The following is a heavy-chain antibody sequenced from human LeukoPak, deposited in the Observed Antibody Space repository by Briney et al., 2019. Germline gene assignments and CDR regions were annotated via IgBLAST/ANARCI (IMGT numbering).Heavy chain of an antibody. Sequence: GGSLRLSCAASGFTFSSYGMHWVRQAPGKGLEWVAVIWYDGSNKYYADSVKGRFTISRDNSKNTLYLQMNSLRAEDTAVYYCAKDYSSRWMEYWGQGTLVTVSS. CDR1: GFTFSSYG. CDR3: AKDYSSRWMEY. D-gene: IGHD6-19*01. CDR2: IWYDGSNK. J-gene: IGHJ4*02. V-gene: IGHV3-33*06.